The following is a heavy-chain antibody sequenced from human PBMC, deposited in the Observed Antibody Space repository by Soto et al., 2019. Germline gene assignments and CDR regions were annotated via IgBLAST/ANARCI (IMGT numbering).Heavy chain of an antibody. J-gene: IGHJ5*02. Sequence: QVTLKESGPVLVKPTETLTLTCTVSGFSLSNARMGVSWIRQPPGKALEWLAHIFSNDEKSYSTSLKSRLTISKDTAKGQVVLTKTHLGPGDTATTYCARIPPPRGPGLPPRWFGPLGQGTLVTVSS. V-gene: IGHV2-26*01. CDR3: ARIPPPRGPGLPPRWFGP. CDR1: GFSLSNARMG. CDR2: IFSNDEK. D-gene: IGHD3-10*01.